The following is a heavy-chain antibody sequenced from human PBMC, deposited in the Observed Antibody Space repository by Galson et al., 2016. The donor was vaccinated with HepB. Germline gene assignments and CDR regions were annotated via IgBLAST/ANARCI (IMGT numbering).Heavy chain of an antibody. D-gene: IGHD3-16*02. Sequence: SVKVSCKASGYTFTTYGISWVRQAPGQGLEWIGWISADNGNTNYAQKVQGRVTMTTDTSTSTAYMELRSLRSDDTAVYYCARGPFGGVIGAYWGQGTLVTVSS. CDR1: GYTFTTYG. V-gene: IGHV1-18*01. J-gene: IGHJ4*02. CDR3: ARGPFGGVIGAY. CDR2: ISADNGNT.